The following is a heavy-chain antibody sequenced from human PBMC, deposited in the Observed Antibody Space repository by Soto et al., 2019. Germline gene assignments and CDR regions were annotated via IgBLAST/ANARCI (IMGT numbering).Heavy chain of an antibody. V-gene: IGHV1-46*01. D-gene: IGHD5-12*01. CDR2: INPSGGTT. CDR1: GYSFTNYY. Sequence: QMQLVQSGAEVKTPGASVKVSCKASGYSFTNYYMHWVRQAPGQGLEWMGIINPSGGTTRYARKFQCRITMTSDTSTSTVYMEVSSLSSEDTAVYYCARDGATMGSYYLDYWGQGTLVTVSS. CDR3: ARDGATMGSYYLDY. J-gene: IGHJ4*02.